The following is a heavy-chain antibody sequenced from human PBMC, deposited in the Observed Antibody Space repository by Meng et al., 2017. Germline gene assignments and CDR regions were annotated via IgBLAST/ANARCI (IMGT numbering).Heavy chain of an antibody. CDR3: ARDQDYYDSSGSLKIDY. J-gene: IGHJ4*02. D-gene: IGHD3-22*01. V-gene: IGHV3-30*04. CDR2: ISYDGSNK. Sequence: GGSLRLSCAASGFTFSSYAMHWVRQAPGKGLEWVAVISYDGSNKYYADSVKGRFTISRDNSKNTLYLQINSLRAEDTAVYYCARDQDYYDSSGSLKIDYWGQGTLVTVSS. CDR1: GFTFSSYA.